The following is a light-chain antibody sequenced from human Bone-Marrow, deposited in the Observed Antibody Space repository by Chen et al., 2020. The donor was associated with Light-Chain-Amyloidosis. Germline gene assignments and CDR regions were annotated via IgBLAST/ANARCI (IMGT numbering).Light chain of an antibody. V-gene: IGLV3-21*02. CDR1: NIGSTS. CDR2: DDS. J-gene: IGLJ3*02. CDR3: QVWDRSSDRPV. Sequence: SYVLTQPSSVSVAPGQTATIACGGNNIGSTSVHWYQQTPGQAPLLVVYDDSDRLSGIPERMSGSKSGNTATLTSSRVEAGDEADYYCQVWDRSSDRPVFGGGTKLTVL.